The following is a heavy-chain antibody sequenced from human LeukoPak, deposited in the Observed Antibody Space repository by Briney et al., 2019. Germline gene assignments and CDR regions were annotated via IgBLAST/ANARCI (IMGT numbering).Heavy chain of an antibody. Sequence: SLRLSCAASGFTFSSYGMHWVRQAPGKGLEWVAVISYDGSNKYYADSVKGRFTISRDNSKNTLYLQMNSLRAEDTAVYYCAKDQDYGDYSFDYWGQGTLVTVSS. CDR1: GFTFSSYG. CDR3: AKDQDYGDYSFDY. V-gene: IGHV3-30*18. CDR2: ISYDGSNK. D-gene: IGHD4-17*01. J-gene: IGHJ4*02.